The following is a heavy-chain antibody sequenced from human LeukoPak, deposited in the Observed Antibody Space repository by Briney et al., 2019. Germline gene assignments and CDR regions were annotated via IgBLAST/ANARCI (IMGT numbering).Heavy chain of an antibody. CDR2: ISHDGGNE. CDR1: GFTFSRYG. J-gene: IGHJ4*02. CDR3: ARDLGWYNLDY. D-gene: IGHD1-14*01. V-gene: IGHV3-30-3*01. Sequence: PGGSLRLSCAASGFTFSRYGMHWVRQAPGKGLEWVAVISHDGGNEYYADSVKGRFTISRDNAKNSLYLQMNSLRGEDTAMYYCARDLGWYNLDYWGQGTLVTVSS.